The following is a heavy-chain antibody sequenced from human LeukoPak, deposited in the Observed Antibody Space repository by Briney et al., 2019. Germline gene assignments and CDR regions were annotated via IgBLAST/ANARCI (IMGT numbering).Heavy chain of an antibody. CDR2: IYHSGST. CDR3: ARSLTGNFDY. J-gene: IGHJ4*02. CDR1: GGSISSGGYS. D-gene: IGHD3-9*01. Sequence: SETLSLTCAVSGGSISSGGYSWSWIRQPPGKGLEWIGYIYHSGSTYYNPSLKSRVTISVDRSKNQFSLKLSSVTAADTAVYYCARSLTGNFDYWGQGTLVTVSS. V-gene: IGHV4-30-2*01.